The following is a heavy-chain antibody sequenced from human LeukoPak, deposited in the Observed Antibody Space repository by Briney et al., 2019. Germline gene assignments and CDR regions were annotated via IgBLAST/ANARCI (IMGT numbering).Heavy chain of an antibody. Sequence: PSQTLSLTCAVSGGRISSGGYSWSWIRQPPGKGLEWIGYIYHSGSTYYNPSVKSRVTISVDRSKNQFSLKLSSVTAADTAVYYWARGRGGGPSFDYWGQGTLVTVSS. CDR2: IYHSGST. V-gene: IGHV4-30-2*01. CDR1: GGRISSGGYS. CDR3: ARGRGGGPSFDY. D-gene: IGHD3-10*01. J-gene: IGHJ4*02.